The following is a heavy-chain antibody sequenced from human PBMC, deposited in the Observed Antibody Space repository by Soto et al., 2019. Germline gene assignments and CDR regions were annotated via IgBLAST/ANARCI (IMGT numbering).Heavy chain of an antibody. Sequence: GGSLRLSCAASGFTFSSYWMYWVRQAPGKGLVWVSRTNSDGSDTSYADSVKGRFTISRDNAKNTLYLQMNSLRAEDTAVYYCARDRGWSLFDYWGQGTLVTVSS. D-gene: IGHD6-19*01. CDR3: ARDRGWSLFDY. J-gene: IGHJ4*02. CDR1: GFTFSSYW. V-gene: IGHV3-74*01. CDR2: TNSDGSDT.